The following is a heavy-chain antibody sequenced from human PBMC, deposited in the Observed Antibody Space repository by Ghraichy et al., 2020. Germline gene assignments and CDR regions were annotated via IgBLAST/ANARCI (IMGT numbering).Heavy chain of an antibody. CDR2: IDWDDDK. CDR3: SRRIVGATAHDAFDI. D-gene: IGHD1-26*01. J-gene: IGHJ3*02. CDR1: GFSLSTSGMC. Sequence: SGPTLVKPTQTLTLTCTFSGFSLSTSGMCVSWIRQPPGKALEWLALIDWDDDKYYSTSLKTRLTISKDTSKNQVVLTMTNMDPVDTATYYFSRRIVGATAHDAFDIWGQGTMVTVSS. V-gene: IGHV2-70*01.